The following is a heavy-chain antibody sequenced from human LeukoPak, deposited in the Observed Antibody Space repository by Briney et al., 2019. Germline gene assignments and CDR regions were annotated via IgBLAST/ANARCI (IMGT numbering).Heavy chain of an antibody. CDR1: GYTFNAYY. J-gene: IGHJ4*02. D-gene: IGHD3-10*01. CDR2: INPNSGDT. V-gene: IGHV1-2*02. CDR3: ARSRITMVRGTDSSLGY. Sequence: ASVKVSCKASGYTFNAYYLHRVRQAAGQGLEWMGWINPNSGDTKYAQKFQGRVTMTRDTSISTAYMELSRLRSDDTAVYYCARSRITMVRGTDSSLGYWGQGTLVTVSS.